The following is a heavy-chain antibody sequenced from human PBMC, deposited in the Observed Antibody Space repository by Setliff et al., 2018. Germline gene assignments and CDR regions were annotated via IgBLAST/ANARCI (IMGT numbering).Heavy chain of an antibody. CDR2: INHRGST. CDR1: GGTFSDYY. V-gene: IGHV4-34*01. D-gene: IGHD6-6*01. Sequence: SETLSLTCAAYGGTFSDYYWTWIRQPPGKGLEWVGEINHRGSTTYNPSLKSRVTVSVDTSKDQFSLKVISMTAADTAVYYCARGRNIAARLLDSWGQGTLVTVSS. CDR3: ARGRNIAARLLDS. J-gene: IGHJ4*02.